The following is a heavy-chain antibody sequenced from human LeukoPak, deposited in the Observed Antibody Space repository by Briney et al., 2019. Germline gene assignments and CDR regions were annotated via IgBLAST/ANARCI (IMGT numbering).Heavy chain of an antibody. D-gene: IGHD3-3*01. CDR1: AITFRSYA. CDR3: AKGDAEWGERYFDY. CDR2: ISGSGDST. J-gene: IGHJ4*02. V-gene: IGHV3-23*01. Sequence: GGSMRLSCAASAITFRSYAMNWVRQAPGKGLEWVSAISGSGDSTSYADSVKGRFTISRDNSKNTLYLQMNSLRAEDTAVYYCAKGDAEWGERYFDYWGQGIVVTVSS.